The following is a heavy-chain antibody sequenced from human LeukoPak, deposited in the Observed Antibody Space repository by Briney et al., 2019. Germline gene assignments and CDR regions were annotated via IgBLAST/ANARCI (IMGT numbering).Heavy chain of an antibody. J-gene: IGHJ4*02. V-gene: IGHV4-59*08. CDR2: IYYSGST. CDR3: ARLVYSSGWYRLDY. CDR1: GGSISSYY. Sequence: PSETLSLTCTVSGGSISSYYWSWIRQPPGKGLEWIGYIYYSGSTNYNPSLKSRVTIPVDTSKNQFSLKLSSVTAADTAVYYCARLVYSSGWYRLDYWGQGTLVTVSS. D-gene: IGHD6-19*01.